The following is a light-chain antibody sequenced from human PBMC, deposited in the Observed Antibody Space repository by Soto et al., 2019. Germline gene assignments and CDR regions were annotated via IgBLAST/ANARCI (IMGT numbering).Light chain of an antibody. CDR3: CSFAGTVTQYV. V-gene: IGLV2-23*01. J-gene: IGLJ1*01. Sequence: QSALTQPASVSGSLGQSITISCIGTSSNIGSYNLVSWYQHHPGKAPKIMIFEGSKRPSGVSNRFSGSRSGNTASLTISGLQAEDEADYYCCSFAGTVTQYVFGTGTKLTVL. CDR1: SSNIGSYNL. CDR2: EGS.